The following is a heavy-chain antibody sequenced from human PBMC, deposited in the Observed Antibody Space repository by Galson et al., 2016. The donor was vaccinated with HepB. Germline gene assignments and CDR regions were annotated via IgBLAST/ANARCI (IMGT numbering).Heavy chain of an antibody. CDR1: GDSVSSNSAA. CDR2: TYYRAKWYN. D-gene: IGHD6-19*01. CDR3: AREYSTGYYERFLAKRARRGFDY. Sequence: CAISGDSVSSNSAAWSWIRQSPSRGLEWLGRTYYRAKWYNDYAVSVKSRITINVDTSKNQFSLQLNSVTPEDTAVYYCAREYSTGYYERFLAKRARRGFDYWGQGTLVTVSS. V-gene: IGHV6-1*01. J-gene: IGHJ4*02.